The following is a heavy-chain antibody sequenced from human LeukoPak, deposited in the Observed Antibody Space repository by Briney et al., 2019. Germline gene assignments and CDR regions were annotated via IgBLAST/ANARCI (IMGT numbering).Heavy chain of an antibody. CDR3: AKLLSGYCSRTSCLNWFDP. V-gene: IGHV3-23*01. CDR2: MSCRDGST. CDR1: GLTFSNYV. Sequence: GGSLRLLCAASGLTFSNYVMSWVRQAPGKGREWVSAMSCRDGSTWYADSVKGRFTVSRDNSKNTLYLKMNSLRAEDTAVYYCAKLLSGYCSRTSCLNWFDPWGQGTLVTVSS. J-gene: IGHJ5*02. D-gene: IGHD2-2*01.